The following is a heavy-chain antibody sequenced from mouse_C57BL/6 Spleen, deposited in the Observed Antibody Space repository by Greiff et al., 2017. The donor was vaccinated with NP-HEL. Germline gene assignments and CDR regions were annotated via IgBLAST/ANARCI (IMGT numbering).Heavy chain of an antibody. J-gene: IGHJ2*01. CDR1: GYTFTDYY. Sequence: VQLQQSGPELVKPGASVKISCKASGYTFTDYYMNWVKQSHGKSLEWIGDINPNNGGTSYNQKFKGKAKLTVDKSSSTAYMELRSLTSEDSAVYYCARGGDGYPVDYWGQGTTLTVSS. D-gene: IGHD2-3*01. V-gene: IGHV1-26*01. CDR3: ARGGDGYPVDY. CDR2: INPNNGGT.